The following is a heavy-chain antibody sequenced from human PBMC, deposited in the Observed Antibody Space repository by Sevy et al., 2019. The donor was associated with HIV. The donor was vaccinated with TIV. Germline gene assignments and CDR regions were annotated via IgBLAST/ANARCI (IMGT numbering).Heavy chain of an antibody. CDR1: GYSISSGYY. Sequence: SESLSLTCAVSGYSISSGYYWGWIRQPPGKGLEWIGSIYHSGSTYYNPSLKSRVTISVDTSKNQFSLKLSSVTAADMAVYYCARETYSSSLRGDAFDIWGQGTMVTVSS. J-gene: IGHJ3*02. V-gene: IGHV4-38-2*01. CDR3: ARETYSSSLRGDAFDI. CDR2: IYHSGST. D-gene: IGHD6-6*01.